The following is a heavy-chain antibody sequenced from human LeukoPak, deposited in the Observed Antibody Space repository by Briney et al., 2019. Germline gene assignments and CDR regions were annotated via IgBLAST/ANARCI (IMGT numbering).Heavy chain of an antibody. CDR2: NSSSSSYR. J-gene: IGHJ4*02. D-gene: IGHD3-16*01. CDR1: GFTFSSYS. CDR3: MSYAGRSDDY. V-gene: IGHV3-21*01. Sequence: PGEALRLSCAASGFTFSSYSMNWVRQAPGKGLEWVSSNSSSSSYRYYADSVKGRFTISRDNAKNSLHLQMNSLRAEDTAVYYCMSYAGRSDDYWGQGTLVTVSS.